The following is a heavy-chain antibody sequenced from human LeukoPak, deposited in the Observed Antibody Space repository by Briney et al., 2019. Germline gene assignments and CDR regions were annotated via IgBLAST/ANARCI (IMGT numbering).Heavy chain of an antibody. CDR1: GLTFNTYT. J-gene: IGHJ4*02. CDR2: ISGSSGII. Sequence: GGSLRLSCAASGLTFNTYTMNWVRQAPGKGLEWVSYISGSSGIIDYADSVRGRFTISRDNAKNSLYLQMNSLRAEDTAVYYCARDGRPLDYWGQGTLVTVSS. V-gene: IGHV3-48*01. CDR3: ARDGRPLDY.